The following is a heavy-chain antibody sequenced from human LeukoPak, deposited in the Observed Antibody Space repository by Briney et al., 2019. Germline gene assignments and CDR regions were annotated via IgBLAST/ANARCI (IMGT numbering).Heavy chain of an antibody. D-gene: IGHD3-22*01. CDR1: GFTFSDYY. J-gene: IGHJ4*02. Sequence: GSLRLSCAASGFTFSDYYMSWIRQAPGKGLEWVSYISSSGSTIYYADSVKGRFTISRDNAKNSLYLQMNSLRAEDTAVYYCARAKNYYDPFDYWGQGTLVTVSS. V-gene: IGHV3-11*01. CDR2: ISSSGSTI. CDR3: ARAKNYYDPFDY.